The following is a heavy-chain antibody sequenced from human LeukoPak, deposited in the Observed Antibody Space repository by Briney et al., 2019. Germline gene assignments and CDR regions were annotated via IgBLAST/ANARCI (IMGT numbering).Heavy chain of an antibody. CDR2: IYYSGST. CDR1: GGSISSYY. Sequence: SETLSLTCTVSGGSISSYYWSWIRQPPGKGLEWIGYIYYSGSTNYNPSLKSRVTISVDTSKNQFSLKLSSVTAADTAVYYCARRTTVTTPGRRFDPWGQGTLVTVSS. V-gene: IGHV4-59*12. CDR3: ARRTTVTTPGRRFDP. D-gene: IGHD4-17*01. J-gene: IGHJ5*02.